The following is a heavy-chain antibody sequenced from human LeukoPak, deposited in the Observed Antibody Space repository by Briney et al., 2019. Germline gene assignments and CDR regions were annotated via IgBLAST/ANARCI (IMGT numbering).Heavy chain of an antibody. J-gene: IGHJ4*02. Sequence: PSETLSLTCAVYGGSFSGYYWSWIRQPPGKGLEWIGEINHSGSTNYNPSLKSRVTISVDTSKNQFSLKLSSVTAADTAVYYCARGQRITMVRGVPSPPRYWGQGTLVTVSS. CDR1: GGSFSGYY. D-gene: IGHD3-10*01. CDR3: ARGQRITMVRGVPSPPRY. CDR2: INHSGST. V-gene: IGHV4-34*01.